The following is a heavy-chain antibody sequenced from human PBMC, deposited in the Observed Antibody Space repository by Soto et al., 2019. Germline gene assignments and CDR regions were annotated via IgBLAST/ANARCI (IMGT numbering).Heavy chain of an antibody. CDR2: VKSKTDGETT. CDR1: GFIFTNAW. Sequence: GGSLRLSCAGSGFIFTNAWMSWVRQAPGKGLEWVGRVKSKTDGETTDYAAPVKDRFTMSRDDSKNTLSLQMNSLKTEDTAVYYCTTIIPTHYYYDRGAFDLWGQGTMVTVSS. J-gene: IGHJ3*01. D-gene: IGHD3-22*01. V-gene: IGHV3-15*07. CDR3: TTIIPTHYYYDRGAFDL.